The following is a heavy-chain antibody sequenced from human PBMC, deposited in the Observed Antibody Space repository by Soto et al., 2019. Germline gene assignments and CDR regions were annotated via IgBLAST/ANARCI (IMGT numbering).Heavy chain of an antibody. CDR2: ISGSGGST. V-gene: IGHV3-23*01. J-gene: IGHJ6*02. CDR3: AGGRSSYGTDYYYGMDV. CDR1: GFTFSSYA. D-gene: IGHD6-6*01. Sequence: PGGSLRLSCAASGFTFSSYAMSWVRRAPGKGLEWVSAISGSGGSTYYADSVKGRFTISRDNSKNTLYLQMNSLRAEDTAVYYCAGGRSSYGTDYYYGMDVWGQGTTVTVYS.